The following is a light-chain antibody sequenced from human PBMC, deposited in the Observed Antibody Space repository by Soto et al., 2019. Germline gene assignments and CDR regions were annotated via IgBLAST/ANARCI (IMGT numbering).Light chain of an antibody. CDR3: QQYNNWPLPT. J-gene: IGKJ4*01. Sequence: EIVFTHSPGTLSLSPVERATLSCRASQSVSSNLAWYQQKPGQAPRLLIYGASTRATGIPARFSGSGSGTEFTLTISSLQSEDFAVYYCQQYNNWPLPTFGGGTKVDIK. V-gene: IGKV3-15*01. CDR2: GAS. CDR1: QSVSSN.